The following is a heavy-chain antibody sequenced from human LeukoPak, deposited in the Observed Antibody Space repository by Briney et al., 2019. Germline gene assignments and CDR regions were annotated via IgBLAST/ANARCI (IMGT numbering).Heavy chain of an antibody. D-gene: IGHD2-15*01. CDR3: ARGRYCSGGSCYGCSCNWFDP. J-gene: IGHJ5*02. Sequence: SETLSLTCAVYGGSFSGYYWSWIRQPPGKGLEWIGEINHSGSTNYNPSLKSRVTISVDTSKNQFSLKLSSVTAADTAVYYCARGRYCSGGSCYGCSCNWFDPWGQGTLVTVSS. CDR2: INHSGST. CDR1: GGSFSGYY. V-gene: IGHV4-34*01.